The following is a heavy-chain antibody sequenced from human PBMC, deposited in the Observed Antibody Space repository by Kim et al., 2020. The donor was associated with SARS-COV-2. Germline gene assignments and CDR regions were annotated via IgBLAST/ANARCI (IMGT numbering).Heavy chain of an antibody. CDR2: INPSTGST. V-gene: IGHV1-46*01. J-gene: IGHJ4*02. CDR3: ARVYNWNDVPDY. D-gene: IGHD1-20*01. CDR1: GYTFTSYY. Sequence: ASVKVSCKASGYTFTSYYIHWVRQAPGQGLEWMGIINPSTGSTTYAQTLQDRRTMTRDTSTSTVYMELSSLRSEDTAVYYCARVYNWNDVPDYWGQGTLVTDSS.